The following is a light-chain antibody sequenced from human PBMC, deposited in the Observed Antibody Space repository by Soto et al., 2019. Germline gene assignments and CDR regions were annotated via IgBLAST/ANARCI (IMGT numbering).Light chain of an antibody. CDR3: QQYNTFSWT. J-gene: IGKJ1*01. Sequence: DIQMTQSPSTLSASVGDRVTITCRASQSISYWLAWYQHKPGKTPNLLIYDASSLDTGVPSRFSGSGSGTEFTLTISSLQPDDFATYYCQQYNTFSWTFGLGTKVEIK. CDR1: QSISYW. V-gene: IGKV1-5*01. CDR2: DAS.